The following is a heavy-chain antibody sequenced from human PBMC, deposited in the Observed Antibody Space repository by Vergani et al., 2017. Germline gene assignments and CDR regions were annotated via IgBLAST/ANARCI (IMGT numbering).Heavy chain of an antibody. Sequence: EVQLLQSGGGVIQPGGSVRLSCAASGFTFSACPMTWVRQAPGKGLEWVSTISARYPSTYYADSVKGRFTISRDNSKNMLYLQMNSRSAEDTAVYYCARLSYDTTPYLQGGYDCWGQGTLVSVSS. D-gene: IGHD3-22*01. J-gene: IGHJ4*02. V-gene: IGHV3-23*01. CDR1: GFTFSACP. CDR3: ARLSYDTTPYLQGGYDC. CDR2: ISARYPST.